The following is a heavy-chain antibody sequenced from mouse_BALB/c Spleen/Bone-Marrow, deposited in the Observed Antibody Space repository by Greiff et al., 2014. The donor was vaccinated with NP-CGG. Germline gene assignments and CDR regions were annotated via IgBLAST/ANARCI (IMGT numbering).Heavy chain of an antibody. CDR3: ARRDDGYVFFDY. CDR1: GYTFTTYT. CDR2: INPSSGYT. Sequence: VQLVESGAELARPGASVKMSCRASGYTFTTYTIHWVRQRPGQGLEWIGYINPSSGYTNYIQKFKDKATLTADKSSSTAYMQLSCLTSEDSAVYYCARRDDGYVFFDYWGQGTTLTVSS. D-gene: IGHD2-3*01. V-gene: IGHV1-4*01. J-gene: IGHJ2*01.